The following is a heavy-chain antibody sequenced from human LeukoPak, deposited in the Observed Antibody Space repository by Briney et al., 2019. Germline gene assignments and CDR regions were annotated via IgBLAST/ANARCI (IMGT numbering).Heavy chain of an antibody. CDR2: ISGSGGST. CDR3: AKERQYYYDSSGYTYYFDY. J-gene: IGHJ4*02. D-gene: IGHD3-22*01. V-gene: IGHV3-23*01. CDR1: GFTFSSYG. Sequence: GGSLRLSCAASGFTFSSYGMSWVRQAPGRGLEWVSAISGSGGSTYYADSVKGRFTISRDNSKNTLYLQMNSLRAEDTAVYYCAKERQYYYDSSGYTYYFDYWGQGTLVTVSS.